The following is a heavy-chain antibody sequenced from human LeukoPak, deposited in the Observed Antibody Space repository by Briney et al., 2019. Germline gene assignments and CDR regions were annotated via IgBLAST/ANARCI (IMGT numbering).Heavy chain of an antibody. D-gene: IGHD2-2*01. J-gene: IGHJ6*04. CDR2: INHSGST. Sequence: SETLSLTCAVYGGSFSGYYWSWIRQPPGKGLEWIGEINHSGSTNYNPSLKSRVTISVDTSKNQFSLKLSSVTAADMAVYYCARGGYQLLLRPYYYGMDVWGKGTTVTVSS. CDR1: GGSFSGYY. V-gene: IGHV4-34*01. CDR3: ARGGYQLLLRPYYYGMDV.